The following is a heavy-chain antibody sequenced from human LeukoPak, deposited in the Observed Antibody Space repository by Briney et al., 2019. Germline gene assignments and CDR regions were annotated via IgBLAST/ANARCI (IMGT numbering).Heavy chain of an antibody. D-gene: IGHD4-17*01. CDR2: IYHSGSI. J-gene: IGHJ5*02. Sequence: SGTLSLTCAVSGGSIFTSNWWSGVRQPPGKGLEWIGEIYHSGSINYNPSLKSRVTMSIDKSKNQFSLKLSSVTAADTAVYYCARAGSVRGMTTVTTNWIDAWGQPCLLTVSS. CDR1: GGSIFTSNW. CDR3: ARAGSVRGMTTVTTNWIDA. V-gene: IGHV4-4*02.